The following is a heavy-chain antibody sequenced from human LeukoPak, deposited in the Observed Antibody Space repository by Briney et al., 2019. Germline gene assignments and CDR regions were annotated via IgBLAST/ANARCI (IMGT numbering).Heavy chain of an antibody. V-gene: IGHV3-53*01. CDR1: GFTVSSNY. D-gene: IGHD3-10*01. CDR2: IYSGGST. CDR3: ARAVRPSDSGTYYSYYFDY. J-gene: IGHJ4*02. Sequence: GGSLRLSCAASGFTVSSNYMSWVRQAPGKGLEWVSIIYSGGSTYYADSVKGRFTISRDNSKNTVYLQMNSLRAEDTAVYYCARAVRPSDSGTYYSYYFDYWGQGTLVTVSS.